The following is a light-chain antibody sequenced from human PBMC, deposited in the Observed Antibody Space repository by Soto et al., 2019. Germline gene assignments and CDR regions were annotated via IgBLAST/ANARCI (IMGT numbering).Light chain of an antibody. CDR3: QKYSSAVLT. V-gene: IGKV1-27*01. J-gene: IGKJ4*01. Sequence: DIQMTQSPSSLSASVGDRVTITCRASQGIGDDLAWYKQKPGEVPNLLIYAASTLQSGAPSRFSGCGSGTEFTLTISSLQPEDVATYYCQKYSSAVLTFGRGTKVEIK. CDR2: AAS. CDR1: QGIGDD.